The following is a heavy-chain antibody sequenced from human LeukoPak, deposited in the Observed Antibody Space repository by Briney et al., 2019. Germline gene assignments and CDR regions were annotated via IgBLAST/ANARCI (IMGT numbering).Heavy chain of an antibody. CDR3: ARLIGCYRYFDY. CDR2: IKQDGSEK. D-gene: IGHD1-26*01. Sequence: PGGSLRLSCAASGFTFSNYWMTWVRQAPGKGLEWAANIKQDGSEKYYVDSVKGRFTISRDNAKNSLYLQMNSLRAEDTAVYYCARLIGCYRYFDYWGQGTLVTVSS. CDR1: GFTFSNYW. J-gene: IGHJ4*02. V-gene: IGHV3-7*01.